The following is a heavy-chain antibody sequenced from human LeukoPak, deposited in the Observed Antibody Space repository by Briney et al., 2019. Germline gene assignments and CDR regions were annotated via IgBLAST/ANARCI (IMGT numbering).Heavy chain of an antibody. CDR1: GNYW. CDR2: INSDGSWT. V-gene: IGHV3-74*01. CDR3: VSFYEAY. J-gene: IGHJ4*02. D-gene: IGHD2/OR15-2a*01. Sequence: PGGSLRLSCAASGNYWMHWVRQAPGKGLVWVSHINSDGSWTSYVDSVKGRFTISKDNAKNTVYLQVNNLRAEDTAVYYCVSFYEAYWGRGTLVTVSS.